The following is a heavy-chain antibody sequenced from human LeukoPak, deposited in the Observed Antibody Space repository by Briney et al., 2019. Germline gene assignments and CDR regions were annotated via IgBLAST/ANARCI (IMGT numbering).Heavy chain of an antibody. CDR1: VGSISSINDY. V-gene: IGHV4-39*01. CDR2: IYCSGTT. J-gene: IGHJ4*02. D-gene: IGHD3-22*01. Sequence: PSETMSLTCTVSVGSISSINDYCGLIRQPPGKGLELVGNIYCSGTTHDNPSLKSRVALSVDTCKNQFSLKLSSVSAADPAVYHCARHRYDSSGLYLCYFDYWGQGSLVTVFS. CDR3: ARHRYDSSGLYLCYFDY.